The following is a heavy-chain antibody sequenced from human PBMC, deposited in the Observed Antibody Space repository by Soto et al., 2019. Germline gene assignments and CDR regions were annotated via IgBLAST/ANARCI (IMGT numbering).Heavy chain of an antibody. CDR1: GGTFSSYT. J-gene: IGHJ4*02. V-gene: IGHV1-69*04. CDR3: AREYCSSTSCYGNFDY. Sequence: GASVKVSCKASGGTFSSYTISWVRQAPGQGLEWMGRIIPILGIANYAQKFQGRVTITADKSTSTAYMELSSLRSEDTAVYYCAREYCSSTSCYGNFDYWGQGTLVTVSS. D-gene: IGHD2-2*01. CDR2: IIPILGIA.